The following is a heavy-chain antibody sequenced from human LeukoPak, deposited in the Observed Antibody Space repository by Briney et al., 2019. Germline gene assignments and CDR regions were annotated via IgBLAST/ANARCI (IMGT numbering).Heavy chain of an antibody. J-gene: IGHJ4*02. CDR2: INAGNGNT. D-gene: IGHD3-9*01. CDR1: GFTFSSYA. Sequence: GGSLRLSCAASGFTFSSYAMHWVRQAPGQRLEWMGWINAGNGNTKYSQKFQGRVTITRDTSASTAYMELSSLRSEDTAVYYCAREGYDILTGYFDYWGQGTLVTVSS. CDR3: AREGYDILTGYFDY. V-gene: IGHV1-3*01.